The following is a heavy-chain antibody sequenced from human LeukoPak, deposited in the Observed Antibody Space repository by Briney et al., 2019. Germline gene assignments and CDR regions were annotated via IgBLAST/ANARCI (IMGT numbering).Heavy chain of an antibody. V-gene: IGHV4-59*08. CDR3: GRAGGPIPGTIFDY. Sequence: PSETLSLTCTVSGGSINNYYWSWIRQPPGKGLEWIGYIFYTGSTNPNPSPNYNPSLKSRVTVSVDTSETQFSLKLSSVTAADTAVYYCGRAGGPIPGTIFDYWGRGTLVTVSS. CDR2: IFYTGSTNPNPSP. J-gene: IGHJ4*02. D-gene: IGHD1-1*01. CDR1: GGSINNYY.